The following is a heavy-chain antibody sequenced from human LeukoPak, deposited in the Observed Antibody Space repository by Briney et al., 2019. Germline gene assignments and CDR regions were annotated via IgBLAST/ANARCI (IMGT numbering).Heavy chain of an antibody. CDR2: IHTNTGNP. V-gene: IGHV7-4-1*02. Sequence: ASVKVSCKASGYTFSHFAMNWVRQVPGQRLEWMGWIHTNTGNPTYGQGFTGRFVFSLDTSVSTAYLQISDMKAEDNAVYYCARKNSFDAFDIWGQGTMVTVSS. D-gene: IGHD1-7*01. CDR3: ARKNSFDAFDI. CDR1: GYTFSHFA. J-gene: IGHJ3*02.